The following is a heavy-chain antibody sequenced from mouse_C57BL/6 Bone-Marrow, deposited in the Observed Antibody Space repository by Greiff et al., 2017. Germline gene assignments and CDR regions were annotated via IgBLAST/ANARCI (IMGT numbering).Heavy chain of an antibody. CDR2: IYPGSGNT. D-gene: IGHD2-3*01. Sequence: QVHVKQSGAELVRPGASVKLSCKASGYTFTDYYINWVKQRPGQGLEWIARIYPGSGNTYYNEKFKGKATLTAEKSSSTAYMQLSSLTSEDSAVYFCATRWLLRYYYAMDYWGQGTSVTVSS. CDR1: GYTFTDYY. V-gene: IGHV1-76*01. CDR3: ATRWLLRYYYAMDY. J-gene: IGHJ4*01.